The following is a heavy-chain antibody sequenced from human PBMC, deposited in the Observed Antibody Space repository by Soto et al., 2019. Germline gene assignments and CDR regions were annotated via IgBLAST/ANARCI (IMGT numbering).Heavy chain of an antibody. V-gene: IGHV3-23*01. J-gene: IGHJ6*02. CDR3: AKDDKLTIPYYYYGMDV. CDR1: GFTFSSYA. CDR2: ISGSGGST. D-gene: IGHD4-4*01. Sequence: SLRLSCAASGFTFSSYAMSWVRQAPGKGLEWVSAISGSGGSTYYADSVKGRFTISRDNSKNTLYLQMNSLRAEDTAVYYCAKDDKLTIPYYYYGMDVWGQGTTVTVSS.